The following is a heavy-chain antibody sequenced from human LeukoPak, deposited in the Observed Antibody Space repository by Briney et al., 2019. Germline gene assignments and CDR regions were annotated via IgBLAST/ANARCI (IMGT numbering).Heavy chain of an antibody. CDR3: ARAYQSLGGLSLPDH. CDR1: GYTFTGYY. CDR2: IHPNTGNP. V-gene: IGHV7-4-1*02. J-gene: IGHJ5*02. Sequence: GASVKVSCKASGYTFTGYYMHWVRQATGQGLEWMGWIHPNTGNPTYAQGFTGRFVFSLDTSVGTTYLQISSLKAEDTAVYYCARAYQSLGGLSLPDHWGQGTLVTVSS. D-gene: IGHD3-16*02.